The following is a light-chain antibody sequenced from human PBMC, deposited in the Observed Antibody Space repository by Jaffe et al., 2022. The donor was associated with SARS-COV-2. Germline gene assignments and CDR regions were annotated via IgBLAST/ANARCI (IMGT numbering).Light chain of an antibody. CDR3: QQVNSYPYT. V-gene: IGKV1-9*01. CDR2: AAS. Sequence: DIQLTQSPSFLSASVGDRVTITCRASQGINSYLAWYQQIPGKAPKLLIYAASTLQSGVPSRFSGSESGTEFTLTISSLQPEDFAAYYCQQVNSYPYTFGQGTKLEIK. CDR1: QGINSY. J-gene: IGKJ2*01.